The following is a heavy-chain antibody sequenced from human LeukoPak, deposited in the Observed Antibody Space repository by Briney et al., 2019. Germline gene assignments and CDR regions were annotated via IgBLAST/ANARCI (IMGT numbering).Heavy chain of an antibody. J-gene: IGHJ4*02. Sequence: SETLSLTCAVYGGSFSGYYWSWIRQPPGKGLEWIGEINHSGSTNYNPSLKSRVTISVDTSKNQFSLKLSSVTAADTAVYYCARAKIGPFDYWGQGTLVTVPS. V-gene: IGHV4-34*01. CDR1: GGSFSGYY. CDR3: ARAKIGPFDY. CDR2: INHSGST.